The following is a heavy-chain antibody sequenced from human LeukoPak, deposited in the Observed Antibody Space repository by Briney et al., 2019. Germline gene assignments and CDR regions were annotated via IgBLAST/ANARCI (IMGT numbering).Heavy chain of an antibody. CDR3: ARLLGSTSRGYDY. CDR1: GGSISSGGYS. D-gene: IGHD2-2*01. J-gene: IGHJ4*02. Sequence: SETLSLTCAVSGGSISSGGYSWSWIRQPPGKGLEWIGYIYHSGSTYYNPSLKSRVTISVDRSKNQFSLKLSSVTAADTAVYYCARLLGSTSRGYDYWGQGTLVTVSS. V-gene: IGHV4-30-2*01. CDR2: IYHSGST.